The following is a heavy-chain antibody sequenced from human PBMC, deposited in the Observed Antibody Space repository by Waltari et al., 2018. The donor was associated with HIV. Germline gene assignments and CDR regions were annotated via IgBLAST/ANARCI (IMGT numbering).Heavy chain of an antibody. CDR1: GYTFTSYA. V-gene: IGHV1-3*01. Sequence: QVQLVQSGAEVKKPGASVKVSCKASGYTFTSYAMHWVRQAPGQRLEWMGWINAGNGNTKYSQKFQGRVTITRDTSASTAYMELSSLRSEDTAVYYCARDGYGYYGSGSYYRGFDYWGQGTLVTVSS. CDR2: INAGNGNT. D-gene: IGHD3-10*01. J-gene: IGHJ4*02. CDR3: ARDGYGYYGSGSYYRGFDY.